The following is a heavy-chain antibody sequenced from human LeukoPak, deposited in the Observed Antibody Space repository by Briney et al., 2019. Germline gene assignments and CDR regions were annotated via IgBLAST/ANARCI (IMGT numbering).Heavy chain of an antibody. V-gene: IGHV3-48*04. Sequence: GGSLRLSCAASGFTFSTYAMNWVRQAPGKGLEWLSYINIGGTNTHYADSVKGRFTISRDNAKKSLYLEMNNLRAEDTAVYYCATDGAGFDTWGQGVLVTVSS. J-gene: IGHJ5*02. CDR1: GFTFSTYA. CDR3: ATDGAGFDT. CDR2: INIGGTNT.